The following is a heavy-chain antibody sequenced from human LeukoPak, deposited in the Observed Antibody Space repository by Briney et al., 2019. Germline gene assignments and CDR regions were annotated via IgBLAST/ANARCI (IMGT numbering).Heavy chain of an antibody. J-gene: IGHJ6*03. CDR3: ARVPIVVVPAAVYYYYYYMDV. V-gene: IGHV4-31*03. Sequence: SETLSLTCTVSGGSITSDNYYWSWIRQHPGKGLEWIAYIYYSGSTYYNPSLKSRVTMSVDTSNYQFSLRLSSVTAADTAVYYCARVPIVVVPAAVYYYYYYMDVWGKGTTVTVSS. CDR2: IYYSGST. CDR1: GGSITSDNYY. D-gene: IGHD2-2*01.